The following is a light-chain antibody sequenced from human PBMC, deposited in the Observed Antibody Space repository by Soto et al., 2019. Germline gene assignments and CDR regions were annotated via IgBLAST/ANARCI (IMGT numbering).Light chain of an antibody. CDR1: QSVRNN. CDR3: QQYNNWPPIT. Sequence: EILMTQSPATLSVSPGERATLSCRASQSVRNNIACYQQKPGQAPRLLIYYASTRATGIPARFSGSGSGTDFPLTNSSLQYEDFALYYCQQYNNWPPITFGQATRLQSK. V-gene: IGKV3-15*01. CDR2: YAS. J-gene: IGKJ5*01.